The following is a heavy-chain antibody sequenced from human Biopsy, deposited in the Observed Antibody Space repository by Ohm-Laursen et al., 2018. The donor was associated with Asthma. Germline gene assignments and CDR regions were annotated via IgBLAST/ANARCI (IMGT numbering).Heavy chain of an antibody. CDR3: ARGLRQSNWFDP. Sequence: SVKVSCKASGYNFNTSDVNWVRQAPGQGLEWMGWMNPKSGNTGFAQKFKGRVSLTRDSSTTTAYMELRSLRSDDTALYFCARGLRQSNWFDPWGQGTLLTVFS. CDR2: MNPKSGNT. J-gene: IGHJ5*02. CDR1: GYNFNTSD. V-gene: IGHV1-8*01. D-gene: IGHD6-19*01.